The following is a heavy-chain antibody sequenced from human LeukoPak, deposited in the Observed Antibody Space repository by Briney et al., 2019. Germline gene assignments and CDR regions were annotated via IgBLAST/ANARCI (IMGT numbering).Heavy chain of an antibody. D-gene: IGHD3-16*01. Sequence: GASVKVSCKSSGYTFTSYDINWVRQAPGQGLEWMGWSTDYSGNTNYAQKLQGRVTMTTDTSTSTAYMELRGLGSDDTAVYYCAGGYYFDYWGQGTLVTVSS. CDR1: GYTFTSYD. J-gene: IGHJ4*02. CDR2: STDYSGNT. V-gene: IGHV1-18*01. CDR3: AGGYYFDY.